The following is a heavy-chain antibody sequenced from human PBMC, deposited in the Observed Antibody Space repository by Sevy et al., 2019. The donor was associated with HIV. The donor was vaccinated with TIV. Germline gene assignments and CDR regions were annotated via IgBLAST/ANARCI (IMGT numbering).Heavy chain of an antibody. CDR2: ISWNRGSI. CDR1: GFTFDDYA. Sequence: GGSLRLSCAASGFTFDDYAMHWVRQAPGKGLEWVSGISWNRGSIGYADSVKGRFTISRDNAKNSLYLQMNSLRAEDTALYYCAKDTSLWFGEPFDYWGQGTLVTVSS. J-gene: IGHJ4*02. D-gene: IGHD3-10*01. V-gene: IGHV3-9*01. CDR3: AKDTSLWFGEPFDY.